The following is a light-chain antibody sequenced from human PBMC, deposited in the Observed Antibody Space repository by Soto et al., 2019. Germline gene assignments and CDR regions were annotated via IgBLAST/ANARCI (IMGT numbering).Light chain of an antibody. J-gene: IGKJ4*01. V-gene: IGKV1-9*01. CDR2: AES. CDR1: QGIAGS. CDR3: QQVKSYPRT. Sequence: DIQLTQSPSFLSASVGDRVTITCRASQGIAGSLAWYQQKPGKPPKLLIYAESTLQSGVPSRFSGSGSGTRGTLTITSLQPEDCATYYCQQVKSYPRTLGGGTRVEIK.